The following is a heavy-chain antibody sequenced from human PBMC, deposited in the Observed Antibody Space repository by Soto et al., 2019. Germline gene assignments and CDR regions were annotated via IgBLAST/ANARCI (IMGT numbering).Heavy chain of an antibody. CDR2: IYYSGST. CDR3: ARGYSYGYWFDY. D-gene: IGHD5-18*01. CDR1: SGSISSYY. V-gene: IGHV4-59*01. J-gene: IGHJ4*02. Sequence: SETLSLACTVSSGSISSYYWSLIRQPPGKGLEWIGYIYYSGSTNYNPSLKSRVTISVDTSKNQFSLKLSSVTAADTAVYFCARGYSYGYWFDYWGQGTLVTVSP.